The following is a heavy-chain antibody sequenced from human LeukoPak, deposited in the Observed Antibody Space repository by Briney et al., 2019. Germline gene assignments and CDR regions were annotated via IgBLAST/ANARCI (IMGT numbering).Heavy chain of an antibody. J-gene: IGHJ6*03. Sequence: GGSLRLSCAASGFTFSSYAMNWLRQAPGKGLEWVSAISGSDGSAYYVDSVKGRFTISRDNYKTTLYLQMNSLRAEDTAVYYCAKGGGTDHYYYMDVWGKGTTVTVSS. D-gene: IGHD3-16*01. CDR2: ISGSDGSA. CDR3: AKGGGTDHYYYMDV. V-gene: IGHV3-23*01. CDR1: GFTFSSYA.